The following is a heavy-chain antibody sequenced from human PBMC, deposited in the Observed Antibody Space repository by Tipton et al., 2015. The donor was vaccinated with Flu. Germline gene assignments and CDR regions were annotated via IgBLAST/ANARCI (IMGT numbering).Heavy chain of an antibody. V-gene: IGHV4-31*03. CDR2: IYYSGNT. D-gene: IGHD1-26*01. CDR3: ARAPLGSKFATFDF. J-gene: IGHJ4*02. CDR1: GDSISSSGYY. Sequence: TLSLTCTVSGDSISSSGYYWSWIRQHPGKGLEWIGYIYYSGNTYYNPSLRSRVSISADTSQNQFSLQVTSVTAADTAVYYCARAPLGSKFATFDFWGQGALVTVS.